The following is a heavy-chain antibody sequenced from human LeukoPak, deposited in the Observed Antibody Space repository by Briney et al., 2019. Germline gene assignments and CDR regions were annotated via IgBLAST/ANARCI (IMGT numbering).Heavy chain of an antibody. Sequence: SQTLSLTCAISGDSLSSDSATWNWVRQSPSRGLEWLGRTYYRSKWYNDYAVSVKGRVTINPDASKKQFSLQLNSVTPEDTAMYYCARGNGYPFDYWGQGTLVTVSS. J-gene: IGHJ4*02. CDR1: GDSLSSDSAT. D-gene: IGHD3-16*01. CDR2: TYYRSKWYN. V-gene: IGHV6-1*01. CDR3: ARGNGYPFDY.